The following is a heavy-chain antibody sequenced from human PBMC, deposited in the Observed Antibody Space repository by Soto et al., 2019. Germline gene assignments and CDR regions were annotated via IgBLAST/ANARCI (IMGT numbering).Heavy chain of an antibody. J-gene: IGHJ4*02. V-gene: IGHV4-31*03. CDR2: IYYSGST. CDR3: ASRAYGSGSYYKDY. D-gene: IGHD3-10*01. CDR1: GGSISSGGYY. Sequence: SETLSLTCTVSGGSISSGGYYWSWIRQHPGKGLEWIGYIYYSGSTYYNPSLKSRVTISVDTSKNQFSLKLSSVTAADTAVYYYASRAYGSGSYYKDYWGQGTLVTVSS.